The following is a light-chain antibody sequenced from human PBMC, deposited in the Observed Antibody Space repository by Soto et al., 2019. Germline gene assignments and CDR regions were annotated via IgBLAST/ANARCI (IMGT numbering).Light chain of an antibody. J-gene: IGLJ3*02. Sequence: QSALTQPRSVSGSPGQSVTISCAGTSSDVGAYNWVSWYQQHPGKVPKLIIYDVTRRTSGVPERFSGSTSGNTSSLTISGHHEDDEADYSCCSYARSYHLVFGGGTKLTVL. CDR1: SSDVGAYNW. V-gene: IGLV2-11*01. CDR2: DVT. CDR3: CSYARSYHLV.